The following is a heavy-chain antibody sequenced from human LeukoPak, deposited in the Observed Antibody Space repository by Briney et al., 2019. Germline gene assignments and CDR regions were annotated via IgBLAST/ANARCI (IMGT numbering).Heavy chain of an antibody. CDR3: ANLGYCSSTSCPESAY. V-gene: IGHV1-69*13. CDR1: GGTFSSYA. Sequence: ASVKVSCKASGGTFSSYAISWVRQAPGQGLEWMGGIIPIFGTANYAQKFQGRVTITADESTSTAYMELSSLRSEDTAVYYCANLGYCSSTSCPESAYWGQGTLVTVSS. CDR2: IIPIFGTA. D-gene: IGHD2-2*01. J-gene: IGHJ4*02.